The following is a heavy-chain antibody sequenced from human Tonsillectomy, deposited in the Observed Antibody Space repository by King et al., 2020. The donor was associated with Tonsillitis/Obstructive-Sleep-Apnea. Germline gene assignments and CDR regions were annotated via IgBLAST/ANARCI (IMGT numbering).Heavy chain of an antibody. D-gene: IGHD6-13*01. CDR3: AREKAAAGPFDY. CDR2: ISYDGSNK. J-gene: IGHJ4*02. V-gene: IGHV3-30*04. CDR1: GFTFSSYA. Sequence: VQLVESGGGVVQPGRSLRLSCAASGFTFSSYAMHWVRQAPGKGLEWVAVISYDGSNKYYADSVKGRFTISRDNSKNTLYLQMNSLRAEDTAMYYCAREKAAAGPFDYWGQGTLVTVSS.